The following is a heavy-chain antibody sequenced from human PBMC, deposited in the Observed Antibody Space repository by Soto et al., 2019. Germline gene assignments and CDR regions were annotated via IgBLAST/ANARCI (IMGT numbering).Heavy chain of an antibody. J-gene: IGHJ4*02. CDR3: ARESEDLTSNFDY. V-gene: IGHV3-21*01. CDR1: GFTFDDYA. CDR2: ISSTTNYI. Sequence: PGGSLRLSCAASGFTFDDYAMNWVRQAPGKGLEWVSSISSTTNYIYYADSMKGRFTVSRDNAKNSVYLEMNSLSAEDTAVYYCARESEDLTSNFDYWGQGTLVTVSS.